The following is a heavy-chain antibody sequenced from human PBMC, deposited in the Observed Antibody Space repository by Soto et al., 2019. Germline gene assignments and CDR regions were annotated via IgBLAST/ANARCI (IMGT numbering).Heavy chain of an antibody. D-gene: IGHD6-6*01. V-gene: IGHV4-59*01. CDR3: ARGVQRNYYYGMDV. J-gene: IGHJ6*02. CDR1: GGSISSYY. Sequence: PSETLSLTCTVSGGSISSYYWSWIRQPPGKGLEWIGYIYYSGCTNYNPSLKSRVTISVDTSKNQFSLKLSSVTAADTAVYYCARGVQRNYYYGMDVWGQGTTVTVSS. CDR2: IYYSGCT.